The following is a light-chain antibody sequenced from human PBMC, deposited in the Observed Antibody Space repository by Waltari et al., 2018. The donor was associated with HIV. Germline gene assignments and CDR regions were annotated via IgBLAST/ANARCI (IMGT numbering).Light chain of an antibody. Sequence: QYVLAQPPSASGTPGQSVAISCSGINSNIAYNTFKSYQQFPVAAPRLLFYANNQRPSGVPDRFSASKSGTSASLAITGLQTEDEAHYYCATWDDNLRGLLFGGGTKVTVL. CDR1: NSNIAYNT. CDR2: ANN. V-gene: IGLV1-44*01. CDR3: ATWDDNLRGLL. J-gene: IGLJ3*02.